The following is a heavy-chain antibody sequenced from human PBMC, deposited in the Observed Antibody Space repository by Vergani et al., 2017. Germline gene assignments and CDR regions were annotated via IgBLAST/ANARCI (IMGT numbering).Heavy chain of an antibody. D-gene: IGHD1-14*01. CDR1: GDSISSGVYY. J-gene: IGHJ3*01. CDR3: ARDGMSPAEIDPKNAFHV. Sequence: QVQLQESGPGLVKPSQTLSLTCSVSGDSISSGVYYWNWIRQHPGKGLEWIGYIYSTGSTHHNPSLRRRINMSVDTSKNQFSLKLNSVTAADTAVYFCARDGMSPAEIDPKNAFHVWGQGTRVSV. V-gene: IGHV4-31*03. CDR2: IYSTGST.